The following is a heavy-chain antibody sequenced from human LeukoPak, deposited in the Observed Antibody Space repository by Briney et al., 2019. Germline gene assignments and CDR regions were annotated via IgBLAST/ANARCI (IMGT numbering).Heavy chain of an antibody. Sequence: GGSLRLSCAASGFTFSSYGMHWVRQAPGKGLEWVAVISYDRSNKYYADSVKGRFTISRDNSKNTLYLQMNSLRAEDTAVYYCAKDRPYGEQWLVHRPTIFDYWGQGTLVTVSS. CDR1: GFTFSSYG. D-gene: IGHD6-19*01. CDR2: ISYDRSNK. J-gene: IGHJ4*02. CDR3: AKDRPYGEQWLVHRPTIFDY. V-gene: IGHV3-30*18.